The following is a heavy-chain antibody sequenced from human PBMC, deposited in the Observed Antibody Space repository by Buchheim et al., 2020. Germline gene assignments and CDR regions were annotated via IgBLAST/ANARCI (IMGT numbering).Heavy chain of an antibody. CDR2: ISATGGST. D-gene: IGHD2-15*01. CDR3: AKDQIYCSGGHGYSSDY. CDR1: GFTFSSYA. J-gene: IGHJ4*02. V-gene: IGHV3-23*01. Sequence: EVQLLESGGGLVQPGGCLRLSCAASGFTFSSYAMTWVRQAPGKGLEWVSSISATGGSTYYADSVKGRFTMSRDSSKNIVYLQMNSLRAEDTALYYCAKDQIYCSGGHGYSSDYWGQGTL.